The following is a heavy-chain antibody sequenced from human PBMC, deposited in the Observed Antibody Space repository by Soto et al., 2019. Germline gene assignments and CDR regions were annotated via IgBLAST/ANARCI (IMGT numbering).Heavy chain of an antibody. CDR1: GGSISSSSYY. J-gene: IGHJ4*02. D-gene: IGHD6-19*01. CDR3: ASTSSGCYWYSGFDS. CDR2: IYYSGST. Sequence: SETLSLTCTVSGGSISSSSYYWGWIRQPPGKGLEWIGSIYYSGSTYYNPSLKSRVTISVDTSKNQFSLKLSSVTAADTAVYYRASTSSGCYWYSGFDSWGQGTLVTVSS. V-gene: IGHV4-39*01.